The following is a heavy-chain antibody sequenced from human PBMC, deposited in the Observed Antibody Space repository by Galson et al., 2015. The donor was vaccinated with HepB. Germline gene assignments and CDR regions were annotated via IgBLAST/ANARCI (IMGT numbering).Heavy chain of an antibody. D-gene: IGHD4-11*01. CDR3: ARIDTNFNWFDP. CDR1: GYTFTMYG. CDR2: IYPCNGNR. V-gene: IGHV1-18*04. J-gene: IGHJ5*02. Sequence: SVKVSCKASGYTFTMYGISWVRQAPGQGLEWMGWIYPCNGNRNYAQRFQDRATMTTDTSTNTAYMELRRLRSDDTAVYYCARIDTNFNWFDPWGQGTLVTVSS.